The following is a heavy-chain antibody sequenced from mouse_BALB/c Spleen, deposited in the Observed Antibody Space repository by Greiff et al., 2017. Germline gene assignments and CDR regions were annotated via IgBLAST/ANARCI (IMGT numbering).Heavy chain of an antibody. D-gene: IGHD3-1*01. CDR1: GYSITSDYA. Sequence: EVKLVESGPGLVKPSQSLSLTCTVTGYSITSDYAWNWIRQFPGNKLEWMGYISYSGSTSYNPSLKSRISITRDTSKNQFFLQLNSVTTEDTATYYCARQGYSGAMDYWGQGTSVTVSS. CDR2: ISYSGST. J-gene: IGHJ4*01. CDR3: ARQGYSGAMDY. V-gene: IGHV3-2*02.